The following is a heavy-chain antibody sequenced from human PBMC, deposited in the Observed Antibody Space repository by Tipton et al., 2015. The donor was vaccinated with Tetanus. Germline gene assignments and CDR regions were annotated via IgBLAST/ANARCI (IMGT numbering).Heavy chain of an antibody. J-gene: IGHJ4*02. D-gene: IGHD6-19*01. Sequence: TFSSYWMSWVRQVPGKGLEWIGTVFHSGTTYYNPSLKSRVTISVDTSKNQFSLKLTSVTAADTAVYYCARWIAVTGTDFDFWGQGTLVTVSS. V-gene: IGHV4-39*01. CDR1: TFSSYW. CDR3: ARWIAVTGTDFDF. CDR2: VFHSGTT.